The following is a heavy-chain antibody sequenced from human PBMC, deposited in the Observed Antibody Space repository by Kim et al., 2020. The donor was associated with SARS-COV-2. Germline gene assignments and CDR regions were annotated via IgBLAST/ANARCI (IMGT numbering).Heavy chain of an antibody. J-gene: IGHJ6*02. CDR1: GFTFSSYG. Sequence: GGSLRLSCAASGFTFSSYGMHWVRQAPGKGLEWVAVISYDGSNKYYADSVKGRFTISRDNSKNTLYLQMNSLRAEDTAVYYCAKENHYDLNRGRNYYYGMDVWGQGTTVTVSS. V-gene: IGHV3-30*18. D-gene: IGHD3-22*01. CDR3: AKENHYDLNRGRNYYYGMDV. CDR2: ISYDGSNK.